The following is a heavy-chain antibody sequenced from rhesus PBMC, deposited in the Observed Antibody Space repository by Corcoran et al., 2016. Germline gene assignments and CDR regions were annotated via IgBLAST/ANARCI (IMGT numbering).Heavy chain of an antibody. D-gene: IGHD6-25*01. CDR1: GGSFTTYW. J-gene: IGHJ4*01. V-gene: IGHV4-80*01. Sequence: QVQLQESGPALVKPSETLSLTCAVSGGSFTTYWWTWIRQSPGKGLEWFGEVNGNTGYSNYNPSLKSWVTISKDASTNQFSLGLSSVTAADTAVYYCAKYGGGSWTPVFDYWGQGVLVTVSS. CDR2: VNGNTGYS. CDR3: AKYGGGSWTPVFDY.